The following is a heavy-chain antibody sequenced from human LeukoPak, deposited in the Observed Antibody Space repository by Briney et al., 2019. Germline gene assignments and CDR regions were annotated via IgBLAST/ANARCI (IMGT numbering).Heavy chain of an antibody. V-gene: IGHV1-46*01. J-gene: IGHJ4*02. CDR2: INPSGGST. Sequence: ASVKVSCKASGYTFTSYYMHWVRQAPGQGLEWMGIINPSGGSTSYAQKLQGRVTMTRDTSTSTVYMELSSLRSEDTAVYYCARGLGKYYYDIQFDYWGQGTLVTVSS. D-gene: IGHD3-22*01. CDR3: ARGLGKYYYDIQFDY. CDR1: GYTFTSYY.